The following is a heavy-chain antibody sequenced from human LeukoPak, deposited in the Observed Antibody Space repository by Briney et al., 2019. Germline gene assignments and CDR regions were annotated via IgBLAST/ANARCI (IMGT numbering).Heavy chain of an antibody. D-gene: IGHD6-13*01. CDR3: ARDTYSSSWYWYGMDV. CDR1: GYTFSSHA. Sequence: ASVKVSCKAFGYTFSSHAMNWVRQAPGQGLELMGWINTNTGIPTYAQGFAGRFVFSLDTSVTTAYLQITSLKAEDTAVYYCARDTYSSSWYWYGMDVWGQGTTVTVSS. J-gene: IGHJ6*02. V-gene: IGHV7-4-1*02. CDR2: INTNTGIP.